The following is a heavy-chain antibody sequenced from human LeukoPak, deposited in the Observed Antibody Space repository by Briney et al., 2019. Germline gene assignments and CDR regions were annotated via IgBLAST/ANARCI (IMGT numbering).Heavy chain of an antibody. CDR2: ILSDGSKE. V-gene: IGHV3-33*06. D-gene: IGHD6-13*01. Sequence: GGSLRLSCAASGFTFSSYGMHWVRQAPGKGLEWVAVILSDGSKEFYTDSVKGRFTISRDNSKNTLHLQMNSLRAEDTAVYYCAKEYSSSWYAFDYWGQGTLVTVSS. CDR1: GFTFSSYG. CDR3: AKEYSSSWYAFDY. J-gene: IGHJ4*02.